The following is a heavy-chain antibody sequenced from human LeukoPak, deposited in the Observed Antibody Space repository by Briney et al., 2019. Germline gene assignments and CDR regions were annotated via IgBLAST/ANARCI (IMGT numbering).Heavy chain of an antibody. J-gene: IGHJ4*02. Sequence: SETLSLTCTVSGGSISSYYWSWIRQPPGKGLEWIGHIYYSGSTNYNPSLKSRVTISVDTSKNQFSLKLSSVTAADTAVYYCARGEAYYDSSGYSYYFDYWGQGTLVTVSS. D-gene: IGHD3-22*01. CDR2: IYYSGST. CDR1: GGSISSYY. CDR3: ARGEAYYDSSGYSYYFDY. V-gene: IGHV4-59*01.